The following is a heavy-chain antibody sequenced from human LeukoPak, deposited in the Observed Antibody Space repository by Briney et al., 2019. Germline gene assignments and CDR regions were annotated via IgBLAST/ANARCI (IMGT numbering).Heavy chain of an antibody. V-gene: IGHV3-9*01. J-gene: IGHJ4*02. CDR3: AKATRVNHY. D-gene: IGHD1-14*01. CDR1: GFTFDDYA. Sequence: GGSLRLSCAASGFTFDDYAMHWVRQAPGKGLEWVSGISWNSGSIGYADSVKGRFTISRDNAKNSLYLQMNSLRAEDTALYYCAKATRVNHYWGQGTLVTVSS. CDR2: ISWNSGSI.